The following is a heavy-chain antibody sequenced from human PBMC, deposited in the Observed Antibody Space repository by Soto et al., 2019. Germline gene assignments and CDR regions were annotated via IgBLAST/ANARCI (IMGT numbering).Heavy chain of an antibody. V-gene: IGHV1-69*12. CDR1: GGTFSSYA. J-gene: IGHJ6*02. CDR3: ARGQGDYYYYGMDV. Sequence: QVQLVQSGAEVKKPGSSVKVSCKASGGTFSSYAISWVRQAPGQGLEWMGGIIPIFGTANHAQKFQGRVTXXAXECXSTDYMELSSLRSEDTAVYYCARGQGDYYYYGMDVWGQGTTVTVSS. CDR2: IIPIFGTA. D-gene: IGHD3-16*01.